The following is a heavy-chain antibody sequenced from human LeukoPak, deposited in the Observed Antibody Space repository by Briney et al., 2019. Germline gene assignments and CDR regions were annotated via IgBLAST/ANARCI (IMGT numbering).Heavy chain of an antibody. Sequence: GSLRLSCAASGFTFSSYEMNWIRQPLGKGLEWIGSIYYSGSTYYNPSLKSRVTISVDTSKNQFSLKLSSVTAADTAVYYCARQEVGATIPWGQGTLVTVSS. CDR2: IYYSGST. CDR1: GFTFSSYE. D-gene: IGHD1-26*01. V-gene: IGHV4-39*01. CDR3: ARQEVGATIP. J-gene: IGHJ5*02.